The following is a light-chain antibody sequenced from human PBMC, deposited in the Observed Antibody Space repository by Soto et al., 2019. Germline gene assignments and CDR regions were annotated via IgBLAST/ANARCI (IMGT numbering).Light chain of an antibody. J-gene: IGLJ2*01. CDR2: EAI. Sequence: QSALTQPASVSGSPGQSITISCTGTSSDVGSYSLVSWYQQHPGKAPKLMIYEAIKRPSGVSNRFSGSKSGNTASLTISGLQAEDEADYYCSSYAGGSTLIFGGGTKVTVL. CDR3: SSYAGGSTLI. CDR1: SSDVGSYSL. V-gene: IGLV2-23*01.